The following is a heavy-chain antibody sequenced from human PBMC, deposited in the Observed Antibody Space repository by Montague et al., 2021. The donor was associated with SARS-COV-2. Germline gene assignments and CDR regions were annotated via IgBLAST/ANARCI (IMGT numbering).Heavy chain of an antibody. CDR2: IYSGGSSA. D-gene: IGHD1-26*01. V-gene: IGHV3-23*03. J-gene: IGHJ4*02. CDR1: GFTFSSYA. Sequence: SLRPSCAASGFTFSSYAMSWVRQAPGKGLEWVSVIYSGGSSAFYADSVKGRFTISRDKSKNTLYLQMNSLRAEDTAVYYCAKSSGGYGDYFDYWGQGTLVTVSS. CDR3: AKSSGGYGDYFDY.